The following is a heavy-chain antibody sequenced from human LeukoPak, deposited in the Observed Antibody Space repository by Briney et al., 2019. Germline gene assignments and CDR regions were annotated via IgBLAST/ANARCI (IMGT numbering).Heavy chain of an antibody. CDR2: IKEDGSEK. J-gene: IGHJ6*04. CDR1: GFIFSSYW. V-gene: IGHV3-7*01. D-gene: IGHD2-2*01. CDR3: ARSAIRYCSSTSCPAQYYGVDV. Sequence: PGGSLRLSCAASGFIFSSYWMSWVRQAPGKGLEWVANIKEDGSEKYYVESVKGRFTISRDNAKNSLYLQTNSLRAEDTAFYYRARSAIRYCSSTSCPAQYYGVDVWGKGTTVTVSS.